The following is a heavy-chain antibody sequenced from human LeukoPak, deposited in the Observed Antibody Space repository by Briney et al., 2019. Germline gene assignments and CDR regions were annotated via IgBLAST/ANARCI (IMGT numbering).Heavy chain of an antibody. D-gene: IGHD3-22*01. V-gene: IGHV4-4*07. CDR1: GGSISSYY. CDR2: IYTSGST. CDR3: ARSENYYDSSGESYFDY. J-gene: IGHJ4*02. Sequence: SETLSLTCTVSGGSISSYYWSWIRQPAGKGLEWIGRIYTSGSTNYNPSLKSRVTMSADTSKNQFSLKLSSVTAADTAVYYCARSENYYDSSGESYFDYWGQGTLVTVSS.